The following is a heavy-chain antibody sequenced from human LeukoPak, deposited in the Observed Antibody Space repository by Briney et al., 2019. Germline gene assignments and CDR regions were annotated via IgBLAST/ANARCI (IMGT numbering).Heavy chain of an antibody. CDR2: IRYDGSNK. CDR1: GFTFSSYG. Sequence: GGSLRLSCAASGFTFSSYGMHWVRQAPGKGLEWVAFIRYDGSNKYYADSVKGRFTISRDNSKNTLYLQMNSLRAEDTAAYYCARDRKLELRLFSYMDVWGKGTTVTVSS. D-gene: IGHD1-7*01. J-gene: IGHJ6*03. V-gene: IGHV3-30*02. CDR3: ARDRKLELRLFSYMDV.